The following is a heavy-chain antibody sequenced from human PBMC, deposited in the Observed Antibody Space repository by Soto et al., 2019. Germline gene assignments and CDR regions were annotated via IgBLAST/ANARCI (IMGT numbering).Heavy chain of an antibody. Sequence: QVQLVESGGGVVQPGRSLRLSCAASGFTFSSYAMDWVRQAPGKGLEWVAVISNDGSSEYYADSVKGRFTISRDNSKNTLYLQRNSLRAEDTALYLCAKPRYSGNSATFDYWGQGTLVTVSS. D-gene: IGHD1-26*01. CDR3: AKPRYSGNSATFDY. V-gene: IGHV3-30*18. CDR1: GFTFSSYA. CDR2: ISNDGSSE. J-gene: IGHJ4*02.